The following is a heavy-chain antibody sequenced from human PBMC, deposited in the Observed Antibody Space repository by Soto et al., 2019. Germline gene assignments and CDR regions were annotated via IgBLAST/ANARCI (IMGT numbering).Heavy chain of an antibody. V-gene: IGHV3-23*01. CDR3: AKERLARGFDY. J-gene: IGHJ4*02. CDR2: ISGGGDST. CDR1: GFTFSNYA. Sequence: PGGSLRLSCAASGFTFSNYAMNWVRQAPGKGLEWVLGISGGGDSTYYADSVKGRFTISRDNSKNTLFLQMNSLRAEDTAVYYCAKERLARGFDYWGKGTLVTVSS.